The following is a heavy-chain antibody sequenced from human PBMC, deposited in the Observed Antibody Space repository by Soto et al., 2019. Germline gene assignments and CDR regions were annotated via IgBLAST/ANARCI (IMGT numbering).Heavy chain of an antibody. J-gene: IGHJ4*02. CDR1: GFTFSSYD. D-gene: IGHD2-2*02. CDR2: VLYDGSSK. Sequence: QVQLVESGGGVVQPGRSLRLSCAASGFTFSSYDMHWVRQAPGKGLEWVAVVLYDGSSKYYADSVEGRFTISRDNSNSTMFLQMNSLRAEDTAGYYCARDRKSKPIRAVLDWGQGTLVTVSS. CDR3: ARDRKSKPIRAVLD. V-gene: IGHV3-33*01.